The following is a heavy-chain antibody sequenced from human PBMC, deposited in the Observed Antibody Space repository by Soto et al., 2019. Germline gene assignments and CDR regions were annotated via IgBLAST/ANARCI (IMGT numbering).Heavy chain of an antibody. CDR1: GHTFSGHH. CDR2: IDLDTGNT. D-gene: IGHD3-10*01. Sequence: ASVKVSCRASGHTFSGHHRHWVRQAPGRGLEWMTYIDLDTGNTASSQKFQGRVTTTRDTYFTTAYMDLSGLGSDDTALYYCVIERTGNGGFDYCGQRIRVTVSS. CDR3: VIERTGNGGFDY. J-gene: IGHJ4*02. V-gene: IGHV1-2*02.